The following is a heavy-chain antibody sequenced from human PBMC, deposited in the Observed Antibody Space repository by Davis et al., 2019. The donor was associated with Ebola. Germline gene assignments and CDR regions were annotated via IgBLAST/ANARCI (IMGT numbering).Heavy chain of an antibody. Sequence: GESLKISCAASGFTFSSYSMNWVRQAPGKGLEWVSSISSSSSYIYYADSVKGRFTISRDNAKNTLYLQMNSLRAEDTAVYYCARGLGRYTIFGVVPFDYWGQGTLVTVSS. V-gene: IGHV3-21*01. CDR3: ARGLGRYTIFGVVPFDY. CDR2: ISSSSSYI. CDR1: GFTFSSYS. J-gene: IGHJ4*02. D-gene: IGHD3-3*01.